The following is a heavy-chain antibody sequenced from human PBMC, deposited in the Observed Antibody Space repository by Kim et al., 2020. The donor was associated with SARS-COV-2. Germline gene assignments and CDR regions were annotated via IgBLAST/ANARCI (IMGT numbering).Heavy chain of an antibody. CDR2: IWYDGSNK. J-gene: IGHJ6*02. V-gene: IGHV3-33*01. CDR3: ARVYQPLLYYYYYGMDV. D-gene: IGHD2-2*01. CDR1: GFTFSSYG. Sequence: GGSLRLSCAASGFTFSSYGMHWVRQAPGKGLEWVAVIWYDGSNKYYADSVKGRFTISRDNSKNTLYLQMNSLRAEDTAVYYCARVYQPLLYYYYYGMDVWGQGTTVTVSS.